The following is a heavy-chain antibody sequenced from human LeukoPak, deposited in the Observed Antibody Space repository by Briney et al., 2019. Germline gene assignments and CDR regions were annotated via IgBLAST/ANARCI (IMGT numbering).Heavy chain of an antibody. J-gene: IGHJ4*02. CDR3: AKDRSRIAVAGTSLSDY. D-gene: IGHD6-19*01. CDR2: IRYDGSNK. V-gene: IGHV3-30*02. Sequence: GGSLRLSCAASGFNLSNYGIHWVRQAPGKGLEWVAFIRYDGSNKYYADSVKGRFTISRDNSKNTLYLQMNSLRAEDTAVYYCAKDRSRIAVAGTSLSDYWGQGTLVTVSS. CDR1: GFNLSNYG.